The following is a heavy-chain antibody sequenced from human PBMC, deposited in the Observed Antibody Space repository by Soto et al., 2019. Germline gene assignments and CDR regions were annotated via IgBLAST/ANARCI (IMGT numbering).Heavy chain of an antibody. V-gene: IGHV4-34*01. Sequence: PSETLSLTCAVYGGSFSGYYWSWIRQPPGKGLEWIGEINHSGSTNYNPSLKSRVTISVDTSKNQFSLKLSSVTAADTAVYYCARDGDTAMVNYYYYGMDVWSQGATVTVSS. CDR3: ARDGDTAMVNYYYYGMDV. CDR2: INHSGST. D-gene: IGHD5-18*01. CDR1: GGSFSGYY. J-gene: IGHJ6*02.